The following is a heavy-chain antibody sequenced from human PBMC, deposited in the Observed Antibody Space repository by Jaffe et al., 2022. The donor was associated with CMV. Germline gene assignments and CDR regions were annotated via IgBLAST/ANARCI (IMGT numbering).Heavy chain of an antibody. CDR3: ATFSTLVIIGPMST. CDR1: GGTFGNYA. J-gene: IGHJ5*02. D-gene: IGHD3-3*01. Sequence: QVKLEQSGAEVKKPGSSVKVSCKASGGTFGNYAINWVRQAPGQGLEWMGGIIPAFRMSDYAQKFQGRVTITADESTSTAYMELTSLRYEDTAVYYCATFSTLVIIGPMSTWGQGTLVTVSS. V-gene: IGHV1-69*01. CDR2: IIPAFRMS.